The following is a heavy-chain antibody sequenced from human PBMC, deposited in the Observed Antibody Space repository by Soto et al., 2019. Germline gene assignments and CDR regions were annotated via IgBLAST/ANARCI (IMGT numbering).Heavy chain of an antibody. Sequence: QITLKESGPTPVKPTQTLTLTCTFSGFSLGTSELGWGWIRRPPAKALEWLELIYWDVGKRYSPSRRSRPTIHKDTYKSQVVLTMTNMDPVDTATYYCAHRRGEHYYYGMDVWGQRSTVTVSS. D-gene: IGHD3-10*01. CDR2: IYWDVGK. CDR1: GFSLGTSELG. V-gene: IGHV2-5*02. CDR3: AHRRGEHYYYGMDV. J-gene: IGHJ6*02.